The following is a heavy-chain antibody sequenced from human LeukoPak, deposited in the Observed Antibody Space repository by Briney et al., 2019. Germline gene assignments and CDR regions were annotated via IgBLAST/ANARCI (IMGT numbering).Heavy chain of an antibody. Sequence: GGSLRLSCAASGFTFRTFGMHWVRQAPGKGLEWVAIIWYDGINKYCADSVKGRFTISRDNSKNTLYLQMNSLRAEDTAVYYCARDYYDSSGQLHAGAHAFDIWGQGTMVTVSS. J-gene: IGHJ3*02. CDR2: IWYDGINK. V-gene: IGHV3-33*01. CDR3: ARDYYDSSGQLHAGAHAFDI. CDR1: GFTFRTFG. D-gene: IGHD3-22*01.